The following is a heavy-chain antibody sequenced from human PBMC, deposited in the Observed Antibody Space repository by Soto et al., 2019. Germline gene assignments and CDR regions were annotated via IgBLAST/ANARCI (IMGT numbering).Heavy chain of an antibody. Sequence: QVQLVESGGGVVQPGRSLRLSCAASGFTFSSYAMHWVRQAPGKGLEWVALISYDGSNKYYADSVKGRFTISRDNSRNTLYLQMYSLRTEDTAVYYCARGGVVVEAAREWGYGMDVWGQGTTVTVSS. J-gene: IGHJ6*02. D-gene: IGHD2-15*01. CDR3: ARGGVVVEAAREWGYGMDV. CDR1: GFTFSSYA. CDR2: ISYDGSNK. V-gene: IGHV3-30-3*01.